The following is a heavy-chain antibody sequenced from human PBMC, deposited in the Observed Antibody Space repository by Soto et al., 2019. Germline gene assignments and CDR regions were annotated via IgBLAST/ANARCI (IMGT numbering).Heavy chain of an antibody. Sequence: PGGSLRLSCAASGFTFSSYGMHWVRQAPGKGLEWVAVISYDGSNKYYADSVKGRFTISRDNSKNTLYLQMNSLRAEDTAVYYCAKSTLNNVGSGYPPFSIGMDVWGQGTTVPVAS. CDR2: ISYDGSNK. J-gene: IGHJ6*02. D-gene: IGHD3-3*01. V-gene: IGHV3-30*18. CDR3: AKSTLNNVGSGYPPFSIGMDV. CDR1: GFTFSSYG.